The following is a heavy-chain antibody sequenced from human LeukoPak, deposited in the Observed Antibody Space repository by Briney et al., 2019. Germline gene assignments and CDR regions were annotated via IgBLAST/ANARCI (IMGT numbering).Heavy chain of an antibody. Sequence: GGSLRLSCAASGFTFNTYSMNWVRQAPGKGLEWVSFIYSSVTHYSDSVKGRFTISRDNSRNTLFLQMNSLRAEDTAVYYCARRADAYSHPYDYRGQGTLVTVSS. CDR1: GFTFNTYS. D-gene: IGHD3-16*01. CDR2: IYSSVT. V-gene: IGHV3-53*01. J-gene: IGHJ4*02. CDR3: ARRADAYSHPYDY.